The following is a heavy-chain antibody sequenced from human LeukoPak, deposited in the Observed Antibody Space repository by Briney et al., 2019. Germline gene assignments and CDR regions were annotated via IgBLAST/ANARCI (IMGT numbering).Heavy chain of an antibody. Sequence: SETLSLPRTVSGGSLSSYYWSWIRQPPGEGLEWIGYIYYSGSTNYNPSLKSRVTISVDTSKNQFSLKLSSVTAADTAVYYCARASQLDYGDYPIWGQGTMVTVSS. CDR2: IYYSGST. V-gene: IGHV4-59*01. D-gene: IGHD4-17*01. CDR1: GGSLSSYY. J-gene: IGHJ3*02. CDR3: ARASQLDYGDYPI.